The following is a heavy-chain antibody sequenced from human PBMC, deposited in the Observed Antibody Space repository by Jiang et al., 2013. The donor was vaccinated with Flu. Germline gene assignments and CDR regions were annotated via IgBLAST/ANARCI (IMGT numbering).Heavy chain of an antibody. V-gene: IGHV4-61*02. Sequence: GPGLVKPSQTLSLTCTVSGGSISSGSYYWSWIRQPAGKGLEWIGRIYTSGSTNYNPSLKSRVTISVDTSKNQFSLKLSSVTAADTAVYYCATSLNYYDSSGYYEDRAFDIWGQGTMVTVSS. CDR1: GGSISSGSYY. J-gene: IGHJ3*02. D-gene: IGHD3-22*01. CDR2: IYTSGST. CDR3: ATSLNYYDSSGYYEDRAFDI.